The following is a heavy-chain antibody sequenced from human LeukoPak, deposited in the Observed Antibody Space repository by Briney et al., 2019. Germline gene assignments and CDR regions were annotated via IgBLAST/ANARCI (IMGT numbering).Heavy chain of an antibody. CDR3: AMLVVPNHY. CDR1: GFTFSSYG. J-gene: IGHJ4*02. V-gene: IGHV3-30*02. Sequence: PGGSLRLSCAASGFTFSSYGMHWVRQAPGKGLEWVAFIRYDGSNKYYADSVKGRFTTSRDNSKNTLYLQMNSLRDEETAVYYCAMLVVPNHYWGQGTLVTVSS. CDR2: IRYDGSNK. D-gene: IGHD2-2*01.